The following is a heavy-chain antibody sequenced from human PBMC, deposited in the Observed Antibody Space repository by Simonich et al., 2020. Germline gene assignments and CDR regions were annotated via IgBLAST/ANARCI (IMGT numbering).Heavy chain of an antibody. CDR2: NSAYNGNT. D-gene: IGHD6-13*01. J-gene: IGHJ4*02. CDR1: GYTFTSYG. CDR3: ARDQGGRAAAATDY. V-gene: IGHV1-18*01. Sequence: QVQLVQSGAEVKKPGASVKVSCKASGYTFTSYGISWVRQAPGKGLEWMGGNSAYNGNTNYEQKLQGRVTMTTDTTTSTAYMELRSLRSDDTAVYYCARDQGGRAAAATDYWGQGTLVTVSS.